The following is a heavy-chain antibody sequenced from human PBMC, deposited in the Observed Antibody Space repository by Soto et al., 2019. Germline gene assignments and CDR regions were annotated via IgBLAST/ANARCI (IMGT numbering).Heavy chain of an antibody. CDR2: INHSGST. D-gene: IGHD3-3*01. CDR3: ARGSRRSYDFWSGYYSPFFDY. CDR1: GGSFSGYY. Sequence: SETLSLTCGVYGGSFSGYYWSWIRQPPGKGLECIGEINHSGSTNYNPSLKSRVTISVDTSKNQFSLKLSSVTAADTAVYYCARGSRRSYDFWSGYYSPFFDYWGQGTLVTVSS. J-gene: IGHJ4*02. V-gene: IGHV4-34*01.